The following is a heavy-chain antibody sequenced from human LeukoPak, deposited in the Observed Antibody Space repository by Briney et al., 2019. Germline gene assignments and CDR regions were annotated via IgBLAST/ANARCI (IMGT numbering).Heavy chain of an antibody. Sequence: GASVKVSCKASGYTFTSYGISWVRQAPGQGLEWMGWISPYNDNTNYAQKFQGRVTMTTDTSTNTAYMELRSLRSDVTAVYYCARFRFSGYDFPGYWGQGTLVTVSS. CDR2: ISPYNDNT. CDR1: GYTFTSYG. J-gene: IGHJ4*02. CDR3: ARFRFSGYDFPGY. D-gene: IGHD5-12*01. V-gene: IGHV1-18*01.